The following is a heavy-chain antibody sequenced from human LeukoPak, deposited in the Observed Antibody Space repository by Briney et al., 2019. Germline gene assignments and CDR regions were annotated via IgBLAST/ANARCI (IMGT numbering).Heavy chain of an antibody. J-gene: IGHJ4*02. V-gene: IGHV3-30*02. CDR1: GFTFSSYG. CDR3: AKDPSPDHY. Sequence: GGSLRLSRAASGFTFSSYGMHWVRQAPGKGREGVAFIRYDGSNKYYADSVKGRFTISRDNSKNTLYLQMNSLRAQDTAVYYCAKDPSPDHYRGQGTLVTVSS. CDR2: IRYDGSNK.